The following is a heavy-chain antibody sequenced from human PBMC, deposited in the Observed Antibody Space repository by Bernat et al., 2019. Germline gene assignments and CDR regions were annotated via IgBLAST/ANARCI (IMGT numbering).Heavy chain of an antibody. D-gene: IGHD3-10*01. CDR1: GFTFSSYA. Sequence: QVQLVESGGGVVQPGRSLRLSCAASGFTFSSYAMHWVRQAPGKGLEWVAVISYDGSNKYYADSVKGRFTISRDNSKNTLYLQMNSLRAEDTAVYYCARDLVRGVTTYYYYYYGMDVWGQGTTVTVSS. CDR2: ISYDGSNK. J-gene: IGHJ6*02. V-gene: IGHV3-30-3*01. CDR3: ARDLVRGVTTYYYYYYGMDV.